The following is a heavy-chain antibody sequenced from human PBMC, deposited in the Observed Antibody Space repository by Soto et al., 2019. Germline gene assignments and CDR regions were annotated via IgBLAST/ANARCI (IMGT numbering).Heavy chain of an antibody. V-gene: IGHV4-39*07. D-gene: IGHD5-12*01. Sequence: SETLSLTCTVSGGSISSSSYYWGWIRQPPGKGLEWIGSIYYSGSTYYNPSLKSRVTISVDTSKNQFSLKLSSVTAADTAGYNCARIHRLRNQWLRLQNWFDPWGQGTLVTVSS. CDR3: ARIHRLRNQWLRLQNWFDP. J-gene: IGHJ5*02. CDR2: IYYSGST. CDR1: GGSISSSSYY.